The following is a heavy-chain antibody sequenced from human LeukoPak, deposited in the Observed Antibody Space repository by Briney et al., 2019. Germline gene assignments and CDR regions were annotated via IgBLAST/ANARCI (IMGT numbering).Heavy chain of an antibody. CDR2: ISAYNGNT. D-gene: IGHD3-22*01. CDR1: GYTFTSYG. J-gene: IGHJ4*02. Sequence: GASVKVSCKASGYTFTSYGISWVRQAPGQWLEWMGWISAYNGNTNYAQKLQGRVTMTTDTSTSTAYMELRSLRSDDTAVYYCARAFDSSGYYCHFDYWGQGTLVTVSS. CDR3: ARAFDSSGYYCHFDY. V-gene: IGHV1-18*01.